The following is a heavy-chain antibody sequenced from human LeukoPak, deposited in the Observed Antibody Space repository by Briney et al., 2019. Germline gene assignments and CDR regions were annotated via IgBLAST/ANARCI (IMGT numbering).Heavy chain of an antibody. V-gene: IGHV3-23*01. D-gene: IGHD3-22*01. CDR3: ALEKHDSPDY. CDR1: GFTLSSHA. J-gene: IGHJ4*02. Sequence: GGSLRLSCAASGFTLSSHAMAWVRQAPGKGLEWVSGISGSGGNTYYADSVKGRFTISRDNSKNTLYLQMNSLRAEDTAVYYCALEKHDSPDYWGQGTLVTVSS. CDR2: ISGSGGNT.